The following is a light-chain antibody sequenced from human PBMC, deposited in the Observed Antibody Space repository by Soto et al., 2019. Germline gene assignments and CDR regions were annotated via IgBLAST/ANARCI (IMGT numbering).Light chain of an antibody. CDR3: QSYDSSLSGSYV. J-gene: IGLJ1*01. V-gene: IGLV1-40*01. CDR1: SSNIGAGYD. CDR2: GNN. Sequence: QSVLTQPPSVSGAPGQRVTISCTGSSSNIGAGYDVHWYQRFPGTAPKVLIYGNNNRPSGVPDRFSGSKSGTSASLAITGLQAEDEADYYCQSYDSSLSGSYVFGTGTKVTVL.